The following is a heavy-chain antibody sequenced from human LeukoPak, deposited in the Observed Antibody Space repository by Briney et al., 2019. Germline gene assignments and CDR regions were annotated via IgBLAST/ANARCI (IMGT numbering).Heavy chain of an antibody. CDR3: ATDSKSGSSVRLSFNWFDP. CDR1: GYTLTELS. Sequence: ASVKVSCKVSGYTLTELSMHWVRQAPGKGLEWMGGFDPEDGETIYAQKFQGRVTMTEDTSTDTAYMELSSLRSEDTAVYYCATDSKSGSSVRLSFNWFDPWGQGTLVTVSS. D-gene: IGHD1-26*01. CDR2: FDPEDGET. V-gene: IGHV1-24*01. J-gene: IGHJ5*02.